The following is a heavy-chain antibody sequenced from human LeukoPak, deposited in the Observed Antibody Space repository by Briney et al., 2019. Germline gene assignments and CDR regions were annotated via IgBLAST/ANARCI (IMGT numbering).Heavy chain of an antibody. Sequence: GGSLRLSCAASGFTFSSYEMIWVRQAPGKGLEWVSYISGSGSTIYYTDPVKGRFTISRDNAKNSLYLQMNTLRAEDTAVYYCAREGNYYFDYWGLGTLVTVSS. CDR1: GFTFSSYE. CDR3: AREGNYYFDY. V-gene: IGHV3-48*03. D-gene: IGHD3-10*01. J-gene: IGHJ4*02. CDR2: ISGSGSTI.